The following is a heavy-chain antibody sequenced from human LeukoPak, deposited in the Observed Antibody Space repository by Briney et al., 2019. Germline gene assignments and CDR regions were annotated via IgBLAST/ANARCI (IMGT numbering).Heavy chain of an antibody. CDR1: GGSISGYY. Sequence: SETLSLTCSVSGGSISGYYWSWIRQPPGKGLEWIGYIYFSGSTSYNPSLRSRVTISEDTSRNQVSLELRSVTAADTAIYYCAREFPHLDVWGKGTTVTVSS. V-gene: IGHV4-59*01. J-gene: IGHJ6*04. CDR3: AREFPHLDV. CDR2: IYFSGST.